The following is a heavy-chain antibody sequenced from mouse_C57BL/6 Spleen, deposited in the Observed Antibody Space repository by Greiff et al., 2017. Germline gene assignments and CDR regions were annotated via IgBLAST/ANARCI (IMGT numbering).Heavy chain of an antibody. J-gene: IGHJ2*01. Sequence: VMLVESGPELVKPGASVKISCKASGYAFSSSWMNWVKQRPGKGLEWIGRIYPGDGDTNYNGKVKGKATLTADKSSSTAYMQLSSLTSEDSAVYFCARSLYGMDYWGQGTTLTVSS. V-gene: IGHV1-82*01. CDR1: GYAFSSSW. D-gene: IGHD2-1*01. CDR3: ARSLYGMDY. CDR2: IYPGDGDT.